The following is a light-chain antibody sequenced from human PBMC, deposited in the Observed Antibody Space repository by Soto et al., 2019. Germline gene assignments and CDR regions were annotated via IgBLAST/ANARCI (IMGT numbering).Light chain of an antibody. J-gene: IGKJ1*01. CDR1: QNINSN. CDR2: GAS. V-gene: IGKV3-15*01. CDR3: QKYINWYPWT. Sequence: IIMTQSPATLSVSPGERATLSCRASQNINSNLAWYQHKPGQAPRLLISGASTRATGIPDRFSGSGSGTEFTLTISSLQYDDFAVYYCQKYINWYPWTFGQGTKVDIK.